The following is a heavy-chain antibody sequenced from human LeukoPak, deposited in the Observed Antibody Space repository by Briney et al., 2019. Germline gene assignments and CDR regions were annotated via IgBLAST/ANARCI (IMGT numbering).Heavy chain of an antibody. Sequence: GGSLRLSCAASGFTFSSSGMHWVRQAPGTGLEWVAFISHEGTEKYFADSVKGRFIISRDNSKNTLYLQMNSLRDEDTAVFYCATDRGWYFDNWGQGTLVTVAS. CDR2: ISHEGTEK. J-gene: IGHJ4*02. CDR1: GFTFSSSG. V-gene: IGHV3-30*03. CDR3: ATDRGWYFDN. D-gene: IGHD6-19*01.